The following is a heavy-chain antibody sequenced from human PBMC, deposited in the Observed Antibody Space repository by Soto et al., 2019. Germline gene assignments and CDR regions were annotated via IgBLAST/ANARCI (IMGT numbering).Heavy chain of an antibody. CDR3: TREGIYSSFDP. V-gene: IGHV4-4*02. Sequence: QVQLQESGPGLVKPSGTLALTCAVSGVSVTRSNWWSWVSQSPGKGLEWIGEVYHSGSTRYNPSLNSRVTLSVDISRNQFSLRLTSVTAADTAVYYCTREGIYSSFDPWGQGILVTVSS. CDR1: GVSVTRSNW. CDR2: VYHSGST. D-gene: IGHD5-12*01. J-gene: IGHJ5*02.